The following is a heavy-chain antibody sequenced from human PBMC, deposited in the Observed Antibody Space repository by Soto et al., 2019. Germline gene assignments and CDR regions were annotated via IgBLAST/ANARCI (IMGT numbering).Heavy chain of an antibody. V-gene: IGHV1-58*02. J-gene: IGHJ3*01. CDR2: IVVGSGNT. CDR1: GFTFTSSA. Sequence: QMQLVQSGPEVKKPGTSVKVSCKASGFTFTSSAMQWVRQARGQRLEWIGWIVVGSGNTNYAQKFQERVTITRDMTTRTAHMEMSSLRAKATSDYYSPAVVRSSRGSFSLGNFWGALDYWGQGTMVTVSS. D-gene: IGHD2-15*01. CDR3: PAVVRSSRGSFSLGNFWGALDY.